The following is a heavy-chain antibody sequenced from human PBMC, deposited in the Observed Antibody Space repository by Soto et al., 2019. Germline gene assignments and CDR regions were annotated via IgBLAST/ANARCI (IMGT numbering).Heavy chain of an antibody. Sequence: PSETLSLTCTVSGGSISSYYWSWIRQPPGKGLEWIGYIYYNVNTSYNPSLKSRVTISVDTSKNQFSLKLSSVTAADTAVYYCARDQLEGNWFDPWGQGTLVTVSS. CDR1: GGSISSYY. J-gene: IGHJ5*02. CDR3: ARDQLEGNWFDP. CDR2: IYYNVNT. V-gene: IGHV4-59*12. D-gene: IGHD1-1*01.